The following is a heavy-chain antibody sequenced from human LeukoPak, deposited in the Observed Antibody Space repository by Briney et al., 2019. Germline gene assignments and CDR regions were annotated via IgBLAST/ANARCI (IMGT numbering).Heavy chain of an antibody. D-gene: IGHD3-22*01. Sequence: GGSLRLSCAASGFTFSSYSMNWVRQAPGKGLEWVSSIGSSSSYIYYADSVKGRFTISRDNSKNTLYLQMNSLRAEDTAVYYCAKDLYDSSGYYPDYWGQGTLVTVSS. CDR1: GFTFSSYS. V-gene: IGHV3-21*04. CDR2: IGSSSSYI. CDR3: AKDLYDSSGYYPDY. J-gene: IGHJ4*02.